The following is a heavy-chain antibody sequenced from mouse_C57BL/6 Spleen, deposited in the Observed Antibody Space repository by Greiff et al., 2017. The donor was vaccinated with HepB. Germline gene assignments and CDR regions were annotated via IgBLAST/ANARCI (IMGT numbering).Heavy chain of an antibody. Sequence: QVQLQQSGAELVKPGASVKISCKASGYAFSSYWMNWVKQRPGKGLEWIGQIYPGDGDTNYNGKFKGKATLTADKSSSTAYMQLSSLTSEDSAVYFCARLGYYGSRENFDYWGQGTTLTVSS. CDR1: GYAFSSYW. D-gene: IGHD1-1*01. J-gene: IGHJ2*01. CDR3: ARLGYYGSRENFDY. CDR2: IYPGDGDT. V-gene: IGHV1-80*01.